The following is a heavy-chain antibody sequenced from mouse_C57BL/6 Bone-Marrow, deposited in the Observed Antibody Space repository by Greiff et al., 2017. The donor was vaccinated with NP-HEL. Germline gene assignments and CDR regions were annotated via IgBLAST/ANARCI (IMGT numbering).Heavy chain of an antibody. V-gene: IGHV1-64*01. CDR1: GYTFTSYW. J-gene: IGHJ2*01. CDR2: IHPNSGST. Sequence: QVQLQQSGAELVKPGASVKLSCKASGYTFTSYWMHWVKQRPGQGLEWIGMIHPNSGSTNYNEKFKSKATLTVDKSSSTAYMQLSSLTSEDSAVYYCARDYYGISYYFDYWGQGTTLTVSS. D-gene: IGHD1-1*01. CDR3: ARDYYGISYYFDY.